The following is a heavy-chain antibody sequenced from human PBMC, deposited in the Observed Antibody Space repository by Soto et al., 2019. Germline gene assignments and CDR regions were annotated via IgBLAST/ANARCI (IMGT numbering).Heavy chain of an antibody. V-gene: IGHV3-48*01. CDR3: ARVSGVTSLDY. Sequence: GGSLRLSCAASGFTFSSYSMNWVRQAPGKGLEWVSYISSSSSTIYYAGPVKGRFTISRDNAKNSLYLQMNSLRAEDTAVYYCARVSGVTSLDYWGQGTLVTVSS. CDR2: ISSSSSTI. D-gene: IGHD3-3*01. J-gene: IGHJ4*02. CDR1: GFTFSSYS.